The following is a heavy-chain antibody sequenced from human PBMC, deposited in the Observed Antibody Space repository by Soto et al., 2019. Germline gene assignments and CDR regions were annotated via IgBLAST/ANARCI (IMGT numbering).Heavy chain of an antibody. D-gene: IGHD2-2*01. V-gene: IGHV3-74*01. CDR3: ARVPYCSSSSCYSYFDS. CDR1: GFTLSNYW. Sequence: GGSLRLSCPASGFTLSNYWMHWARQAPGKGLVWVSRISSDGSSTNYADSVKGRFTISRDNAKNTLHLQMNSLRAEDTAVYYCARVPYCSSSSCYSYFDSWGQGT. J-gene: IGHJ4*02. CDR2: ISSDGSST.